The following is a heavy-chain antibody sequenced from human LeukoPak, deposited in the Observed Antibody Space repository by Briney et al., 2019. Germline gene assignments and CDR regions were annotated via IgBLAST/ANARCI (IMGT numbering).Heavy chain of an antibody. J-gene: IGHJ3*02. V-gene: IGHV3-30*18. CDR3: AKDYDSSGWAAFDI. Sequence: GGSLRLSCATSGFTFNSFGMHWVRQAPGKGLEWVAVISYDGSNKYFADSVKGRFTISRDNSKNTLYLQMNSLRAEDTAVYYCAKDYDSSGWAAFDIWGQGTMVTVSS. CDR2: ISYDGSNK. D-gene: IGHD3-22*01. CDR1: GFTFNSFG.